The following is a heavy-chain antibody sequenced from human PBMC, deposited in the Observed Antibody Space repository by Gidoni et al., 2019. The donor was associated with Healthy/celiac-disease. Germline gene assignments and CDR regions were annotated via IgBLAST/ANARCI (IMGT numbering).Heavy chain of an antibody. CDR2: ISGSGGST. V-gene: IGHV3-23*01. CDR3: AKVHYDILTGYLDY. CDR1: GFTFSSYA. Sequence: EVQLLESGGGLVQPGGSLRLTCAASGFTFSSYAMSWVRQAPGKGLEWVSAISGSGGSTYYADSVKGRFTISRDNSKNTLYLQMNSLRAEDTAVYYCAKVHYDILTGYLDYWGQGTLVTVSS. D-gene: IGHD3-9*01. J-gene: IGHJ4*02.